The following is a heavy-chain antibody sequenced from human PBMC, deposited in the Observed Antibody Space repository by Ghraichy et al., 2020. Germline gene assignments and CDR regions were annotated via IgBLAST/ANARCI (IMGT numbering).Heavy chain of an antibody. V-gene: IGHV3-30*18. CDR3: AKDTAGVYYH. CDR2: ISYNGSNT. Sequence: GGSLRLSCAASGFTFSHFGMHWVRQAPGKGLEWVGLISYNGSNTFYADSVKGRFTISRDNSKNTVYLQMDSLRDEDTAVYYCAKDTAGVYYHWGQGVLVTVSS. J-gene: IGHJ5*02. CDR1: GFTFSHFG. D-gene: IGHD2-21*02.